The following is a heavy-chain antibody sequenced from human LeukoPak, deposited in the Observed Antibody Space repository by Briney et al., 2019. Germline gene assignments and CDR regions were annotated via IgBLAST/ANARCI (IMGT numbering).Heavy chain of an antibody. CDR3: AREGRGGHNFDY. CDR1: DESFSGYY. Sequence: SETLSLTCAVSDESFSGYYWSWIRQPPGRGLEWIGEINYSGSTQYHPSLKSRVSMSVDKSKKQVSLKLSSVTVADTAVYYCAREGRGGHNFDYWGQGTLAIVSS. J-gene: IGHJ4*02. D-gene: IGHD2-15*01. CDR2: INYSGST. V-gene: IGHV4-34*01.